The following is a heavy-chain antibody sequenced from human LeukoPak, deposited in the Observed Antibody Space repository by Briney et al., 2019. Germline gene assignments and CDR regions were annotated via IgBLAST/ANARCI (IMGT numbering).Heavy chain of an antibody. J-gene: IGHJ4*02. CDR1: GGSISSYY. CDR2: IYYSGST. Sequence: PSETLSLTCTVSGGSISSYYWSWIRQPPGKGLEWIGYIYYSGSTNYNPSLKSRVTISVDTSKNQFSLKLSSVTAADTAVYYCARELDHYFDYWGQGTLVTVSS. CDR3: ARELDHYFDY. V-gene: IGHV4-59*01.